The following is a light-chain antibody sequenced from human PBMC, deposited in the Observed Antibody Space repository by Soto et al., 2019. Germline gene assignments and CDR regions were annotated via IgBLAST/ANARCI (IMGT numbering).Light chain of an antibody. J-gene: IGKJ1*01. CDR3: QQYNNWPPWT. CDR2: GAS. CDR1: QSVSSN. Sequence: ETVMTPSPATLSVSPGARATLSCRASQSVSSNLAWYQQKPGRAPRLLIYGASTRATGIPARFSGSGSGTESTLTISSLQSEDFAVYYCQQYNNWPPWTFGQGTKVDI. V-gene: IGKV3-15*01.